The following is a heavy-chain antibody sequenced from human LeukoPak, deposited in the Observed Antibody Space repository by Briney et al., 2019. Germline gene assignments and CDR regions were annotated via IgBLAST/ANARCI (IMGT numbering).Heavy chain of an antibody. CDR2: INHSGST. CDR3: ARDPPKRYPRVDNWFDP. Sequence: SETLSLTCTISGGSISSYYWSWIRQPPGKGLEWIGEINHSGSTNYNPSLKSRVTISVDTSKNQFSLKLSSVTAADTAVYYCARDPPKRYPRVDNWFDPWGQGTLVTVSS. J-gene: IGHJ5*02. V-gene: IGHV4-34*01. D-gene: IGHD3-16*02. CDR1: GGSISSYY.